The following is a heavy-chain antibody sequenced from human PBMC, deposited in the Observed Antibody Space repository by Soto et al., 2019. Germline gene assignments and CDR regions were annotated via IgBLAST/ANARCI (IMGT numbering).Heavy chain of an antibody. D-gene: IGHD4-4*01. CDR2: IYYSGST. CDR3: ARVGATVTPYYFDY. V-gene: IGHV4-59*01. J-gene: IGHJ4*02. CDR1: GGSISGYY. Sequence: SETLSLTCTVSGGSISGYYWSWLRQPPGKGLEWIVYIYYSGSTNYNPSLKSRVTISVDTSKNQISLKLSSVTAADTAVYYCARVGATVTPYYFDYWGQGTLVTVSS.